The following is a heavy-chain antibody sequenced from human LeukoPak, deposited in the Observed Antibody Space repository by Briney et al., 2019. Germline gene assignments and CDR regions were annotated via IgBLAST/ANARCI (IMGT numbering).Heavy chain of an antibody. Sequence: PGGSLRLSCAASGFTFSSYEMNWVRQAPGKGLEWVSYISSSGSTIYYADSVKGRFTISRDNAKNSLYLRMNNLRAEDTAVYYCARGEYYFDYWGQGTLVTVSS. CDR1: GFTFSSYE. J-gene: IGHJ4*02. V-gene: IGHV3-48*03. CDR2: ISSSGSTI. CDR3: ARGEYYFDY.